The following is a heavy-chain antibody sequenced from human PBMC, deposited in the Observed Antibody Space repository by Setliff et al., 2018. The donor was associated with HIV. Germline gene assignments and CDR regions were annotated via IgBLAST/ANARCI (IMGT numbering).Heavy chain of an antibody. V-gene: IGHV1-69*05. CDR3: ASGSGYCTKGDFYIGVHRTPDKYYFDS. CDR2: ISAYNGNT. Sequence: ASVKVSCKASGGTFSSYAISWVRQAPGQGLEWMGWISAYNGNTNYAHNFQGRLTITTDQIMTTAYMELTSLRSEETAVYYCASGSGYCTKGDFYIGVHRTPDKYYFDSWGQGTLVTVSS. J-gene: IGHJ4*02. D-gene: IGHD2-8*01. CDR1: GGTFSSYA.